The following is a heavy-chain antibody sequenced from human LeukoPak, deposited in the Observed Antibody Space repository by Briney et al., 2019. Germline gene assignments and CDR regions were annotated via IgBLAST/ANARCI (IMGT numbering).Heavy chain of an antibody. D-gene: IGHD1-26*01. Sequence: PGGSLRLSCAASGFTFSTFAMIWVRQPPGKGLEWVSSIFPSGGEIHYADSVKGRFTISRDNSKNTLYLQMNSLRAEDTAVYYCAKDQQYSGSYYFSTDYWGQGTLVTVSS. CDR2: IFPSGGEI. CDR1: GFTFSTFA. V-gene: IGHV3-23*01. J-gene: IGHJ4*02. CDR3: AKDQQYSGSYYFSTDY.